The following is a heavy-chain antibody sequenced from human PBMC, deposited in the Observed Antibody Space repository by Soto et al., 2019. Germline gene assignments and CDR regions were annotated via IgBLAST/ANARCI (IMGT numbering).Heavy chain of an antibody. J-gene: IGHJ6*02. D-gene: IGHD2-2*01. CDR2: MNPNSGNT. CDR1: GYTFTSYD. Sequence: ASVKVSCKASGYTFTSYDINWVRQATGQGLEWMGWMNPNSGNTGYAQKFQGRVTMTRNTSISTAYMELSSLRSEDTAVYYCARGVVPAAHLYYYYYGMDVWGQGTTVTVSS. CDR3: ARGVVPAAHLYYYYYGMDV. V-gene: IGHV1-8*01.